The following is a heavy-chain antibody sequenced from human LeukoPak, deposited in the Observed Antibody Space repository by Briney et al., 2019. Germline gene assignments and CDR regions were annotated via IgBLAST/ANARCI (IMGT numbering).Heavy chain of an antibody. V-gene: IGHV3-7*01. D-gene: IGHD3-3*01. Sequence: GGFLRLSCAASGFTFSTHWMSWVRQAPGKGLEWVANIKEDGRQKYYVDSVKGRFTISRDNAKKSLYLQMNSLRAEDTAVYYCASGFLDDFWSGHFWGQGALVTVSS. CDR1: GFTFSTHW. CDR2: IKEDGRQK. CDR3: ASGFLDDFWSGHF. J-gene: IGHJ4*02.